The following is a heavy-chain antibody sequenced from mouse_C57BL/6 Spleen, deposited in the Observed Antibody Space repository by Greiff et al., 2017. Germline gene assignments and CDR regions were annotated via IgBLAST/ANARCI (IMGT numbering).Heavy chain of an antibody. CDR2: IWSGGST. CDR1: GFSLTSYG. D-gene: IGHD2-4*01. CDR3: ARVYDYDGGYAMDY. Sequence: QVQLQQSGPGLVQPSQSLSITCTVSGFSLTSYGVHWVRQSPGKGLEWLGVIWSGGSTDYNAAFISRLSISKDNSTSQVFFKMNSLQADDTAIYYCARVYDYDGGYAMDYWGQGTSVTVSS. J-gene: IGHJ4*01. V-gene: IGHV2-2*01.